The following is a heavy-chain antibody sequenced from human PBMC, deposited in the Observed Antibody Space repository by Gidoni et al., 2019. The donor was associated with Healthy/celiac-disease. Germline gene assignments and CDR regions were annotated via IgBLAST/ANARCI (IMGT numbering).Heavy chain of an antibody. CDR1: GFTFSSYG. CDR2: ISYDGSNK. Sequence: QAQLVESGGGLVQPGRSLRPSCAASGFTFSSYGMHWVRQAPGKGLEWVAVISYDGSNKYYADSVKGRFTISRDNSKNTLYLQMNSLRAEDTAVYYCAGIWFGEHYFDYWGQGTLVTVSS. D-gene: IGHD3-10*01. V-gene: IGHV3-30*03. CDR3: AGIWFGEHYFDY. J-gene: IGHJ4*02.